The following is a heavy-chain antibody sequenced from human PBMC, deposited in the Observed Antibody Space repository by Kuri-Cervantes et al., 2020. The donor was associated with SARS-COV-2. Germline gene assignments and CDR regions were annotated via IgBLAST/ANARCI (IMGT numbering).Heavy chain of an antibody. CDR2: INTITGNP. J-gene: IGHJ6*02. CDR3: ARDLVVAATHDYYYYGMDV. D-gene: IGHD2-15*01. CDR1: GYTFTSYA. V-gene: IGHV7-4-1*02. Sequence: ASVKVSCKASGYTFTSYAMNWVRQAPGQGLEWMGWINTITGNPTYAQGFTGRFVFSLDTSVSTAYLQISSLKAEDTAVYYCARDLVVAATHDYYYYGMDVWGQGTTVTVSS.